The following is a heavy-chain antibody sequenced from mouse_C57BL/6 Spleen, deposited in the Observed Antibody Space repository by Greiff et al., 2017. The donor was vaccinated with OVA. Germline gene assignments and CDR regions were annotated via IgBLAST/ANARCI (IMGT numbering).Heavy chain of an antibody. CDR1: GFTFSDYY. V-gene: IGHV5-16*01. CDR2: INYDGSST. Sequence: DVHLVESEGGLVQPGSSMKLSCTASGFTFSDYYMAWVRQVPEKGLEWVANINYDGSSTYYLDSLKSRFIISRDNAKNILYLQMSSLKSEDTATYYCARVYDGYYYFFDYWGQGTTLTVSS. J-gene: IGHJ2*01. D-gene: IGHD2-3*01. CDR3: ARVYDGYYYFFDY.